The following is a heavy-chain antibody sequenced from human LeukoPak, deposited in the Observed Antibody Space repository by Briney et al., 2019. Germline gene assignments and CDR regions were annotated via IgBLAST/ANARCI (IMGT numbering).Heavy chain of an antibody. J-gene: IGHJ6*02. CDR2: ISAYNGNT. V-gene: IGHV1-18*01. D-gene: IGHD3-10*01. CDR3: ARVGAYYGPKYYYGMDV. CDR1: GYTFTSCG. Sequence: GASVKVSCKASGYTFTSCGISWVRQAPGQGLEWMGWISAYNGNTNYAQKLQGRVTMTTDTSTSTAYMELRSLRSDDTAVYYCARVGAYYGPKYYYGMDVWGQGTTVTVSS.